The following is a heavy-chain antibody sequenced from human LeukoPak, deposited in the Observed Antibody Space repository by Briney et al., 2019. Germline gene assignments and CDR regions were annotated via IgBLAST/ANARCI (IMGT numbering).Heavy chain of an antibody. CDR1: GYTFTTTY. D-gene: IGHD1-26*01. CDR3: ARGGTYYPCIDY. V-gene: IGHV1-18*01. CDR2: ISAYNGKT. Sequence: ASLKVSCKASGYTFTTTYINWVRQAPGRGLEWMGWISAYNGKTNYAQKFQGRVTMTTDSSTSTAYMDLTSLRSDDTAVYYCARGGTYYPCIDYWGQGTLVTVSS. J-gene: IGHJ4*02.